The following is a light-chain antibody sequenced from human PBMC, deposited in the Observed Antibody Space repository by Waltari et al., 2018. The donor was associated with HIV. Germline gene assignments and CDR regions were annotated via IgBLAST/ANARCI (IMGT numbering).Light chain of an antibody. Sequence: SYVLTQPPSVSVAPGQTAMIICGGDNIATYTVHWYQQRPGQAPVLVRSCTSDRPSGIPERFSGSISGNTATLTISRVEVGDEAGYFCQVWDATGDHPGVFGGGTKLTVL. V-gene: IGLV3-21*04. CDR2: CTS. J-gene: IGLJ3*02. CDR1: NIATYT. CDR3: QVWDATGDHPGV.